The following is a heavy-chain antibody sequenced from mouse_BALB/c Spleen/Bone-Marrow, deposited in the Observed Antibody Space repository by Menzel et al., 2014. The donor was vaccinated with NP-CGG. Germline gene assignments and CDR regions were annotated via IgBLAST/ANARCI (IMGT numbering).Heavy chain of an antibody. CDR2: INPYNDGT. CDR3: ARSLYGYDWYFDV. D-gene: IGHD2-2*01. Sequence: VHVKQSGPELVKPGASVKMSCKASGYTFTSYVMHWLKQKPGQGLEWIGNINPYNDGTKYNEKFKGKATLTSDKSSSTAFMELSSLTSEDSAVYYCARSLYGYDWYFDVWGAGTTVTVSS. V-gene: IGHV1-14*01. CDR1: GYTFTSYV. J-gene: IGHJ1*01.